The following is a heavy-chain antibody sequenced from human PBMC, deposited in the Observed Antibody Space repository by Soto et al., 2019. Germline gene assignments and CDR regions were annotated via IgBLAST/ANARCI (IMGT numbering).Heavy chain of an antibody. V-gene: IGHV1-69*13. J-gene: IGHJ5*02. CDR2: IIPIFGTA. D-gene: IGHD2-15*01. CDR1: GGTFSSYA. Sequence: SVKVSCKASGGTFSSYAISWVRQAPGQGLEWMGGIIPIFGTANYAQKFQGRVTITADESTSTAYMELSSLRSEDTAVYYCARDSKGWTGFDPWGQGTLVTVSS. CDR3: ARDSKGWTGFDP.